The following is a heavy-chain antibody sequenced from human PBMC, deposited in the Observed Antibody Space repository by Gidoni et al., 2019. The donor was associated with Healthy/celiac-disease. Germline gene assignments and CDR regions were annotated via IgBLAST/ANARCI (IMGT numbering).Heavy chain of an antibody. CDR1: GFTFSSYD. CDR2: IGTAGDT. Sequence: EVQLVESGGGLVQPGGSLRLSCAASGFTFSSYDMHWVRQATGKGLEWVSAIGTAGDTYYPGSVKGRFTISRENAKNSLYLQMNSLRAGDTAVYYCARDRYGDPDLVGSVSRGGYYFDYWGQGTLVTVSS. J-gene: IGHJ4*02. V-gene: IGHV3-13*01. CDR3: ARDRYGDPDLVGSVSRGGYYFDY. D-gene: IGHD4-17*01.